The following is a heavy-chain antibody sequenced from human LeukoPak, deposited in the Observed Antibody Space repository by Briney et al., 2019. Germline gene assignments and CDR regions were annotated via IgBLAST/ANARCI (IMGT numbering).Heavy chain of an antibody. J-gene: IGHJ4*02. CDR2: IYYTGST. D-gene: IGHD1-1*01. CDR3: ARHKEESGAYRPNDY. CDR1: GGSISSFY. Sequence: SETLSLTCTVSGGSISSFYWSWIRQPPGKGLEWIGFIYYTGSTDYNPSLKSRVTMSVDTSKNQFSLKLSSVTAADKAVYYCARHKEESGAYRPNDYWGQGTLVTVSS. V-gene: IGHV4-59*08.